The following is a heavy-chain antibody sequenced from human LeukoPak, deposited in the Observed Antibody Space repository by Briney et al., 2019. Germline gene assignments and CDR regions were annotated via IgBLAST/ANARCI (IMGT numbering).Heavy chain of an antibody. Sequence: ETLCLTCRVSGGTISSYYMSWVRQPPGKGLEWVGNINYSGSTKYNPSLKSRVTISVHTSKNQFSLNLSSVTAADTAVYYCAKSRSASDSYGSGSYSLSPAGWGQGTLVTVSS. CDR3: AKSRSASDSYGSGSYSLSPAG. CDR2: INYSGST. CDR1: GGTISSYY. V-gene: IGHV4-59*08. D-gene: IGHD3-10*01. J-gene: IGHJ4*02.